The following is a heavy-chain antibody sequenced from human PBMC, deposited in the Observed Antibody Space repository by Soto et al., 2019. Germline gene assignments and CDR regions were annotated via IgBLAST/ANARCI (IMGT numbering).Heavy chain of an antibody. CDR2: IYYRGNA. Sequence: QLQLQESGPGLVKPSETLSLTCSVSDDSINSDKYYWGWIRQPTGKSLEWIGSIYYRGNAYYNPSLQTRGTISLDNSRSQFSLKLNSVTAADSAVYFCARLEGLAIISYYFDFWGPGALVTVSS. CDR1: DDSINSDKYY. CDR3: ARLEGLAIISYYFDF. V-gene: IGHV4-39*01. D-gene: IGHD3-9*01. J-gene: IGHJ4*02.